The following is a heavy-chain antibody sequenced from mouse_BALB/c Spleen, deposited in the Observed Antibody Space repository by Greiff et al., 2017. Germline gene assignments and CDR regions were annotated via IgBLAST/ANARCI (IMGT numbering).Heavy chain of an antibody. CDR3: GTYDSFDY. D-gene: IGHD2-3*01. CDR2: IDPANGNT. J-gene: IGHJ2*01. Sequence: EVQLQQSGAELVKPGASVKLSCTASGFNIKDTYMHWVKQKPEQGLEWIGRIDPANGNTKYDPKFQGKATITADTSSNTAYLQLSSLTSEDTAVYYCGTYDSFDYWGQGTTLTVSS. V-gene: IGHV14-3*02. CDR1: GFNIKDTY.